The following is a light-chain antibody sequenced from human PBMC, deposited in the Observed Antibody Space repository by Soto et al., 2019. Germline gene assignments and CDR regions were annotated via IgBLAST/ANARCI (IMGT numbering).Light chain of an antibody. CDR2: DNN. V-gene: IGLV1-51*01. J-gene: IGLJ2*01. CDR3: ATCDSSRSAGV. CDR1: SSNIGNNY. Sequence: QSVLTQPPSVSAAPGPKVTISCSGSSSNIGNNYVSWYQQLPGTAPKLLIYDNNKRPSGIPDRFSASKSGTSATLGITGRHTGDEADDCCATCDSSRSAGVFGGGTKLTVL.